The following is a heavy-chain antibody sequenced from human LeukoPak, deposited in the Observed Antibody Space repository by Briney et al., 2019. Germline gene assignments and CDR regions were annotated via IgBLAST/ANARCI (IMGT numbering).Heavy chain of an antibody. V-gene: IGHV3-30*14. Sequence: GGSLRLSCAASGFTFSSYAMHWVRQAPGKGLEWVAVISYDGSNKYYADSVKGRFTISRDNSKNTLYLQMNNLRAEDTAVYYCARDGSSGRGYYYYYGMDVWGEGTTVTVSS. CDR2: ISYDGSNK. D-gene: IGHD1-26*01. J-gene: IGHJ6*04. CDR1: GFTFSSYA. CDR3: ARDGSSGRGYYYYYGMDV.